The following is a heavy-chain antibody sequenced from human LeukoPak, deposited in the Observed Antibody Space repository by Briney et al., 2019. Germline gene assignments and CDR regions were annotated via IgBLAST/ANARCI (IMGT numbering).Heavy chain of an antibody. J-gene: IGHJ4*02. V-gene: IGHV3-23*01. Sequence: GGSLRLSCAASGFTFSSYAMSWVRQAPGKGLEWVAGVSAGGGRTYYVDSVKGRFTISRDNSKNTLYLQMNSLRVEDTALYYCAKKDGDYLGHPDYWGQGTLVTVSS. D-gene: IGHD4-17*01. CDR1: GFTFSSYA. CDR2: VSAGGGRT. CDR3: AKKDGDYLGHPDY.